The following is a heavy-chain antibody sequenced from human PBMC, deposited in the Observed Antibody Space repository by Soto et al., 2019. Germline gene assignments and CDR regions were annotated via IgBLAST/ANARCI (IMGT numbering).Heavy chain of an antibody. Sequence: ASVKVSCKASGYTFTGYYMHWVRQAPGQGLEWMGWINPNSGGTNYAQKFQGWVTMTRDTSISTAYMELSRLRSDDTAMYYCARDRIGGFGELFYYWGQGTLVTVSS. J-gene: IGHJ4*02. CDR2: INPNSGGT. CDR3: ARDRIGGFGELFYY. D-gene: IGHD3-10*01. CDR1: GYTFTGYY. V-gene: IGHV1-2*04.